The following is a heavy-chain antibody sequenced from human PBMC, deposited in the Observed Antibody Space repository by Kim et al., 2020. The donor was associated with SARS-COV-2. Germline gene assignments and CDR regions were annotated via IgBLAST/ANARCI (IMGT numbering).Heavy chain of an antibody. CDR3: ANWGGSYWAGDYDAFDI. V-gene: IGHV3-23*01. CDR1: GFTFSSYA. D-gene: IGHD1-26*01. CDR2: ISGSGGST. Sequence: GGSLRLSCAASGFTFSSYAMTWVRQAPGKGLEWVSTISGSGGSTYYADSVKGRFTISRDNSKKTLYLQMNSLRAEDTAVYYCANWGGSYWAGDYDAFDIWGQGTMVTVSS. J-gene: IGHJ3*02.